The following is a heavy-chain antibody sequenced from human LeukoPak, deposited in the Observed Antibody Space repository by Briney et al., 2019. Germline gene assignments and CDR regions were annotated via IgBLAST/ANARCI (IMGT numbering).Heavy chain of an antibody. CDR3: AREETDNSPYFEY. CDR2: IKQDGSEE. J-gene: IGHJ4*02. V-gene: IGHV3-7*05. CDR1: GFTFSNYW. D-gene: IGHD2/OR15-2a*01. Sequence: GGSLRLSCAASGFTFSNYWMTRVRQAPGKGLEWVANIKQDGSEEFYVDSVKGRFTISRDNAKNSLYLQMNSLRAEDTAIYYCAREETDNSPYFEYWGQGALVTVSS.